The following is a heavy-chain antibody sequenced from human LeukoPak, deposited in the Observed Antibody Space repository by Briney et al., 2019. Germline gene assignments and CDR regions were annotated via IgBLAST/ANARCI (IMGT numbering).Heavy chain of an antibody. D-gene: IGHD3-22*01. CDR1: GFTFSSYW. J-gene: IGHJ4*02. CDR3: ASGAYYHDF. CDR2: INSDGSRT. V-gene: IGHV3-74*03. Sequence: GGSLRLSCAASGFTFSSYWMHWVRQAPGKGLVWVSRINSDGSRTEYADSVKGRFTISRDNAKNTLYMQMNSLRAEDTAVYYCASGAYYHDFWGQGTLVTVSS.